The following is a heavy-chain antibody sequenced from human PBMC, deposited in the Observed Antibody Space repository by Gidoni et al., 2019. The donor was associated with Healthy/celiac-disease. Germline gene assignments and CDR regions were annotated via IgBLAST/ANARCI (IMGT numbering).Heavy chain of an antibody. CDR2: INPSGGST. J-gene: IGHJ3*02. CDR3: ARDGRRYYYDSSGYLRINAFDI. CDR1: GYTFTSYY. V-gene: IGHV1-46*01. Sequence: QVQLVQSGAEVKKPGASVKVSCKASGYTFTSYYLHWVRQAPGQGLEWMGIINPSGGSTSYAQKFQGRVTMTRDTSTSTVYMELSSLRSEDTAVYYCARDGRRYYYDSSGYLRINAFDIWGQGTMVTVSS. D-gene: IGHD3-22*01.